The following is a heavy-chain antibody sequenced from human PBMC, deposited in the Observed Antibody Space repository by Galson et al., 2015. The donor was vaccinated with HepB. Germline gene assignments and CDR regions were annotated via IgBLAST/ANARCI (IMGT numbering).Heavy chain of an antibody. CDR3: AGTYTSAWYYHDY. V-gene: IGHV4-59*01. J-gene: IGHJ4*02. CDR2: IYYSGTT. Sequence: LSLTCTVSGGSISSYYWNWIRQPPGKGLEWIGYIYYSGTTNYNPSLKSRVTISVDTSKNQFSLKLNSVTAADTAVYYCAGTYTSAWYYHDYWGQGTLVTVSS. CDR1: GGSISSYY. D-gene: IGHD6-19*01.